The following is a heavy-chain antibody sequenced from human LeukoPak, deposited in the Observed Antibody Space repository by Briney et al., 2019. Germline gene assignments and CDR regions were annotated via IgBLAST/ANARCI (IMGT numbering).Heavy chain of an antibody. J-gene: IGHJ4*02. CDR2: IYYSGST. CDR1: GGSISSSSYY. Sequence: SETLSLTCTVSGGSISSSSYYWGWIRQPPGKGLEWIGSIYYSGSTYYNPSLKSRVTISVDTSKNQFSLKLSSVTAADTAVYYCARGFVDTAVNAYWGQGTLVTVSS. D-gene: IGHD5-18*01. CDR3: ARGFVDTAVNAY. V-gene: IGHV4-39*07.